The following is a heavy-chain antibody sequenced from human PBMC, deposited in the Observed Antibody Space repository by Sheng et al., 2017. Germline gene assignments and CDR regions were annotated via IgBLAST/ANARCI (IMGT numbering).Heavy chain of an antibody. CDR3: ARNGDS. V-gene: IGHV4-61*01. Sequence: QVQLQESGPGLVKPSETLSLTCTVSGGSVSSGSHDWNWIRQPPGKGLEWIGSVQNGGNTNYNPSLKSRATISADTSKNQFSLKLSSVTAADTAVYYCARNGDSWGQGTLVTVSS. D-gene: IGHD2-8*01. CDR1: GGSVSSGSHD. J-gene: IGHJ4*02. CDR2: VQNGGNT.